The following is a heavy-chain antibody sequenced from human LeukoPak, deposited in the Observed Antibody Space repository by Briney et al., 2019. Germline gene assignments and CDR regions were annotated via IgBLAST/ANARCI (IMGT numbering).Heavy chain of an antibody. CDR1: GGSFSGYY. CDR2: INHSGST. J-gene: IGHJ4*02. Sequence: SETLSLTCAVYGGSFSGYYWSWIRQPPGKGLEWIGEINHSGSTNYNPSLKSRVTISVDTSKNQFSLKLSSVTAADTAVYYCAGVAGRFDYWGQGTLVTVSS. D-gene: IGHD6-19*01. V-gene: IGHV4-34*01. CDR3: AGVAGRFDY.